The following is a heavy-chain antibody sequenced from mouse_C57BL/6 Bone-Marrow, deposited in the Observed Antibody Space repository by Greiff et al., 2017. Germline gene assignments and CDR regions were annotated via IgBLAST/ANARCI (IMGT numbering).Heavy chain of an antibody. CDR2: IYPGSGST. Sequence: QVQLQQPGAELVKPGASVKMSCKASGYTFTSYWITWVKQRPGQGLEWLGDIYPGSGSTNYHEKFKSKATLPVDTSSSTAYMQLSSLTSEDSAVYYCARDDGYFQFAYWGQGTLGTVSA. J-gene: IGHJ3*01. CDR1: GYTFTSYW. V-gene: IGHV1-55*01. CDR3: ARDDGYFQFAY. D-gene: IGHD2-3*01.